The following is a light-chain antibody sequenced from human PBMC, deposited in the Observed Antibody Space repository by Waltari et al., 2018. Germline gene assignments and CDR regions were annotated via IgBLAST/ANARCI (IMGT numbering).Light chain of an antibody. CDR3: ISYTSSRHYV. V-gene: IGLV2-14*03. J-gene: IGLJ1*01. CDR1: SSDVGGYKY. CDR2: DVS. Sequence: QSALTQPASVSGSPGQSITLSCTGSSSDVGGYKYVSWYQQHPGKAPKLIIFDVSGRPFGVSPRFSGSKSGNTASLTISGLQPDDEADYHCISYTSSRHYVFGSGTKVIVL.